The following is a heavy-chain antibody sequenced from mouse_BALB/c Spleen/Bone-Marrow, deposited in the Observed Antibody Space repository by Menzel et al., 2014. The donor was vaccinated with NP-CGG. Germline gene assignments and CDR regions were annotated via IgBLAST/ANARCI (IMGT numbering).Heavy chain of an antibody. V-gene: IGHV14-3*02. CDR2: IYPAHGTT. J-gene: IGHJ1*01. Sequence: EVQLQQSGAALVTPAASVKLSCTASGFNIKDTYMHWATPRPEPGLEWIGRIYPAHGTTKYDPKFQGKATITAATCTNTAYLQLSSLSSEDTAVYYCARGGSSYGWYSDVWGAGTTVTVAS. CDR3: ARGGSSYGWYSDV. D-gene: IGHD1-1*01. CDR1: GFNIKDTY.